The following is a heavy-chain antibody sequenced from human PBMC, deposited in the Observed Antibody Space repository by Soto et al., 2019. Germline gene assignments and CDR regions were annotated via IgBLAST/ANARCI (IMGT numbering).Heavy chain of an antibody. J-gene: IGHJ6*02. Sequence: ASVKVSCKASGYTFTSYGISWVRQAPGQGLEWMGWISAYSGNTNYAQKLQGRVTMTTDTSTRTAYMELRSLRSDDAAVYYWARDQGSSLGYYYYYGMDVWGQGATVTVSS. V-gene: IGHV1-18*01. CDR1: GYTFTSYG. D-gene: IGHD6-13*01. CDR3: ARDQGSSLGYYYYYGMDV. CDR2: ISAYSGNT.